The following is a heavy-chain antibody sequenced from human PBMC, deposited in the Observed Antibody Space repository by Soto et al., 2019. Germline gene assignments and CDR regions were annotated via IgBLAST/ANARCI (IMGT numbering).Heavy chain of an antibody. D-gene: IGHD3-3*01. J-gene: IGHJ5*02. CDR2: IWYDGSNK. CDR1: GFTFSSYG. Sequence: GGSLRLSCAASGFTFSSYGMHWVRQAPGKGLEWVAVIWYDGSNKYYADSVKGRFTISRDNSKNTLYLQMNSLRAEDTAVYYCARGRFPNYDFWSGYHNWFDPWGQGTLVTVSS. CDR3: ARGRFPNYDFWSGYHNWFDP. V-gene: IGHV3-33*01.